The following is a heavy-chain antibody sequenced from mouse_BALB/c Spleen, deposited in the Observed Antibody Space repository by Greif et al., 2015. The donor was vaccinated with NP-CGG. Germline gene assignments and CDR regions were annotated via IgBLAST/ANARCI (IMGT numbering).Heavy chain of an antibody. J-gene: IGHJ2*01. CDR2: ISNGGGST. V-gene: IGHV5-12-2*01. D-gene: IGHD1-1*01. CDR3: ARQVVPYYFDY. Sequence: VQLKESGGGLVQPGGSLKLSCAASGFTFSSYTMSWVRQTPEKRLEWVAYISNGGGSTYYPDTVKGRFTISRDNAKNTLYLQMSSLKSEDTAMYYCARQVVPYYFDYWGQGTTLTVSS. CDR1: GFTFSSYT.